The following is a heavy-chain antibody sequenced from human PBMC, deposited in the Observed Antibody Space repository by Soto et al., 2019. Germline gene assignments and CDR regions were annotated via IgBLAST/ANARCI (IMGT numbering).Heavy chain of an antibody. V-gene: IGHV2-5*01. J-gene: IGHJ5*02. CDR3: VHTSGWTHTT. D-gene: IGHD1-1*01. CDR2: LYWNDDN. CDR1: GFSLTTYEMG. Sequence: QITLKESGPTLVKPTQTHTLNCTVSGFSLTTYEMGVAWSRQPPGKALEWLALLYWNDDNRYSPSLKTRLTLTKDTSKNQVILTMTDMEPVDTATYYCVHTSGWTHTTWGQGTLVTVSS.